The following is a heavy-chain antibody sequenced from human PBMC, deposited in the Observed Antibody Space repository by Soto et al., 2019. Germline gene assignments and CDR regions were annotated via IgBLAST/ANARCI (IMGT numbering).Heavy chain of an antibody. V-gene: IGHV2-5*02. D-gene: IGHD3-10*01. CDR2: IYWDDDK. J-gene: IGHJ5*02. Sequence: QITLKESGPTLVRPTQTLTLTCTFSGFSLSTTGVGVGWIRQPPGKALEWLALIYWDDDKRYSPSLKSRLTITKHTSKNEVIITMTNMDPVDTATYYWAQRLRDYGLGRERANYFDPGGQGTLVTVSS. CDR3: AQRLRDYGLGRERANYFDP. CDR1: GFSLSTTGVG.